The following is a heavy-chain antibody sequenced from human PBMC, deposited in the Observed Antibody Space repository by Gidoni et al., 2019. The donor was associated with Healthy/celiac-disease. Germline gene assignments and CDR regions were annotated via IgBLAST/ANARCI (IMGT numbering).Heavy chain of an antibody. J-gene: IGHJ2*01. CDR1: GYPFPLYG. CDR3: ARFRRGSGSYYQHCYFDL. Sequence: QVELVLSRAEAKKPGASVTVSCLASGYPFPLYGISWVRQAPGQGLEWMGWISSYNSNTNYAQKLQGRVTMTTDTSTSTDYMELRSMRSDNTAVYYCARFRRGSGSYYQHCYFDLWGRGTLVTVSS. CDR2: ISSYNSNT. D-gene: IGHD3-10*01. V-gene: IGHV1-18*01.